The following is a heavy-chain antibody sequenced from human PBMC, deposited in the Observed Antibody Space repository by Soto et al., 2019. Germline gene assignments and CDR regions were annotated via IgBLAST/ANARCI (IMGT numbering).Heavy chain of an antibody. CDR3: ARNYGLFDY. CDR1: GFTLDTYS. CDR2: ISRSGGAI. J-gene: IGHJ4*02. V-gene: IGHV3-21*01. D-gene: IGHD4-17*01. Sequence: GGSLRLSCAASGFTLDTYSMSWVRQAPGKGLECVSSISRSGGAIHYADSVKGRFLISRGNAENSLYLRMSSLRVEDTAVYYCARNYGLFDYWGQGTLVT.